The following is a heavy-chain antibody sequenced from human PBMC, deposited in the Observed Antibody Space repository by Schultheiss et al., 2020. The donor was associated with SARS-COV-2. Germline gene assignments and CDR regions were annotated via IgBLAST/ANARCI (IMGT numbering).Heavy chain of an antibody. Sequence: SETLSLTCTVSGGSISSYYWSWIRQPPGKGLEWIGYIYYSGSTNYNPSLKSRVTISVDTSKNQFSLKLSSVTAADTAVYYCARDAVLTVIYFDLWGRGTLVTVSS. CDR1: GGSISSYY. CDR2: IYYSGST. V-gene: IGHV4-59*12. J-gene: IGHJ2*01. CDR3: ARDAVLTVIYFDL. D-gene: IGHD2-21*01.